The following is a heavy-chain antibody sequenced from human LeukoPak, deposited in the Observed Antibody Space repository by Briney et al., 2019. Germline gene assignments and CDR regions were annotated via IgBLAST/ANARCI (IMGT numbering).Heavy chain of an antibody. CDR1: GGTISGFY. CDR3: ARDYSKGGGFDF. J-gene: IGHJ4*02. CDR2: MDKSGGT. D-gene: IGHD4-11*01. Sequence: SETLSLTCTVSGGTISGFYWSWIRQPPGKGLEWIGYMDKSGGTTYNPSLKSRVTISVDTSKNQFSLNLSPVTAADTVVYYCARDYSKGGGFDFWGQGTLVTVSS. V-gene: IGHV4-59*01.